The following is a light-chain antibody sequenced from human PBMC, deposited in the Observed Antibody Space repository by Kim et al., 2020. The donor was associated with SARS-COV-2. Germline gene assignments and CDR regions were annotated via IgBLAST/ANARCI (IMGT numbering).Light chain of an antibody. CDR2: GKN. CDR3: NSRDSSGNHLGV. J-gene: IGLJ1*01. Sequence: SSELTQDPAVSVALGQTVRITCQGDSLRTYYVSWYQQKPGQAPVLVIFGKNNRPSGIPDRFSGSSSGNTASLTITGAQAEDEADYYCNSRDSSGNHLGVFGTGTKVTVL. V-gene: IGLV3-19*01. CDR1: SLRTYY.